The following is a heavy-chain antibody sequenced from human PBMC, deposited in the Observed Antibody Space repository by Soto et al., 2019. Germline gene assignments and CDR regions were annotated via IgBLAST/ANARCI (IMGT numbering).Heavy chain of an antibody. CDR2: IYYSGST. J-gene: IGHJ4*02. CDR3: ARLRNKTIDF. D-gene: IGHD1-7*01. V-gene: IGHV4-59*08. Sequence: VSGGSISGHYWRWIRQHPGKGLEWIGYIYYSGSTNYNPSLKSRVTISVDTSKNQFSLKLSSVTAADTAVYYCARLRNKTIDFWGQGSLVTVFS. CDR1: GGSISGHY.